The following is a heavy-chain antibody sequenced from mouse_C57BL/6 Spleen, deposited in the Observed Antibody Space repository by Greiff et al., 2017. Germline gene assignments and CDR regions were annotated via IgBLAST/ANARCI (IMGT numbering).Heavy chain of an antibody. J-gene: IGHJ3*01. D-gene: IGHD2-12*01. CDR3: VRAVWSYYAY. Sequence: EVMLVESGGGLVQPKGSLKLSCAASGFTFNTYAMPWVRQAPGKGLEWVARIRSQGSNYATFYADSVKDRFTISSDVSQSLRYLQKNDLKTEDTAMYYCVRAVWSYYAYWGQGTLVTVSA. V-gene: IGHV10-3*01. CDR1: GFTFNTYA. CDR2: IRSQGSNYAT.